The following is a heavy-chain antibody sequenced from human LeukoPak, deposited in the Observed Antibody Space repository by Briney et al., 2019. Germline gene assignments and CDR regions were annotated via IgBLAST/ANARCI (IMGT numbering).Heavy chain of an antibody. D-gene: IGHD7-27*01. CDR3: ARGPLTGEHYHYYMDV. V-gene: IGHV1-8*03. CDR1: GYSFSTFD. J-gene: IGHJ6*03. CDR2: LSPNTGKT. Sequence: ASVKVSCKASGYSFSTFDINWVRQAPGQGLEWMGWLSPNTGKTGYAQKFQDRVTITGNSSISTVDMELSSLTSDDTAVYYCARGPLTGEHYHYYMDVWGKGTTVTGSS.